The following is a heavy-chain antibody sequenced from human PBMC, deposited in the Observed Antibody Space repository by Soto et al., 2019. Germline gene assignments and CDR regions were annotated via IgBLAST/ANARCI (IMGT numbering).Heavy chain of an antibody. CDR2: IKEDGSEK. Sequence: EVQLVESGGDLVQPGGSLRLSCAASGFTFSTYWMDWVRQAPGKGLEWVAKIKEDGSEKNYVDSVKGRFTISRDNAKTSLDLQMNSLRAGDTAVYYCARERGYCSGGTCYSVLDYWGQGTLVTVSS. CDR3: ARERGYCSGGTCYSVLDY. J-gene: IGHJ4*02. D-gene: IGHD2-15*01. CDR1: GFTFSTYW. V-gene: IGHV3-7*01.